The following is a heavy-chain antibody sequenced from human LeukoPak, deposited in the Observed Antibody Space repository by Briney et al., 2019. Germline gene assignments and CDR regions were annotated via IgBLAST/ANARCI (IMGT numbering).Heavy chain of an antibody. CDR3: ARDQLAWFDP. CDR1: GGSISSYY. J-gene: IGHJ5*02. Sequence: SETLSLTCTVSGGSISSYYWSWIRQPPGKGLEWIGYIYYSGRTNYNPSLKSRVTISVDTSKNQFSLKLSSVTAADTAVYYCARDQLAWFDPWGQGTLVTVSS. CDR2: IYYSGRT. D-gene: IGHD1-1*01. V-gene: IGHV4-59*01.